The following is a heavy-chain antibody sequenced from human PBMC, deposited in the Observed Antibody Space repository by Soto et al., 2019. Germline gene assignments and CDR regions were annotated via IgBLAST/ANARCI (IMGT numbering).Heavy chain of an antibody. Sequence: VQLVESGGGVVQPGRSLRLSCAASGFTFSSYGMHWVRQAPGKGLEWMAVISYDGSNKYYGDSVKGRLTISRDNSKNTVYLQMDRLRAEDTAVYYCAKAYITMVRVDYFDNWGQGILVTVSS. CDR1: GFTFSSYG. D-gene: IGHD3-10*01. V-gene: IGHV3-30*18. CDR2: ISYDGSNK. CDR3: AKAYITMVRVDYFDN. J-gene: IGHJ4*02.